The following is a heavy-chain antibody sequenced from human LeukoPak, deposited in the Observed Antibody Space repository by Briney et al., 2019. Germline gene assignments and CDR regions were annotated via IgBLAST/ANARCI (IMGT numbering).Heavy chain of an antibody. Sequence: PSETLSLTCAVYGGSFSGYYWRWIRQPPGKGLEWIGEINHSGSTNYNPSLKSRVTISVDTSKNQFSLKLSSVTAADTAVYYCARGFGEVDIVVVPAAIPQNWFDPWGQGTLVTVSS. CDR1: GGSFSGYY. D-gene: IGHD2-2*02. CDR3: ARGFGEVDIVVVPAAIPQNWFDP. CDR2: INHSGST. J-gene: IGHJ5*02. V-gene: IGHV4-34*01.